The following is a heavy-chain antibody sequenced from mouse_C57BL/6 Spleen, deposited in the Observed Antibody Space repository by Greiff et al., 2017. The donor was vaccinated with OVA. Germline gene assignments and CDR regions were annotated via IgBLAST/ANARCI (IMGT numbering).Heavy chain of an antibody. CDR3: TRDDLGYFDV. CDR2: IDPEDGGT. V-gene: IGHV14-1*01. Sequence: VQLQQSGAELVRPGASVKLSCTASGFNFTDYSMHWVKQRPEQGLEWIGRIDPEDGGTESAPKFQGKATLTADTSSNTAYLQLSSLTSEDTAVYYGTRDDLGYFDVWGTGTTVTVSS. CDR1: GFNFTDYS. J-gene: IGHJ1*03. D-gene: IGHD2-4*01.